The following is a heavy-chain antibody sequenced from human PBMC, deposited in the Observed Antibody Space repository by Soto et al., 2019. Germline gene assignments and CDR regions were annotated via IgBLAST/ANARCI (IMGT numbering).Heavy chain of an antibody. J-gene: IGHJ4*02. CDR1: GGSFSGYY. CDR2: INHSGST. V-gene: IGHV4-34*01. Sequence: SETLSLTCAVYGGSFSGYYWSWIRQPPGKGLEWIGEINHSGSTNYNPSLKSRVTISVDTSKNQFSLKLSSVTAADTAVYYCARALWWSSVDSWGQGTLVTVSS. CDR3: ARALWWSSVDS. D-gene: IGHD2-8*02.